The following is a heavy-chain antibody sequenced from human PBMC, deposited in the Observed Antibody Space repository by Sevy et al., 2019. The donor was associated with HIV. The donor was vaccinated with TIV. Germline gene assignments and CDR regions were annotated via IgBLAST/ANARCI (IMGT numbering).Heavy chain of an antibody. D-gene: IGHD6-19*01. J-gene: IGHJ6*02. Sequence: GGSLRLSCAASGFTFSSYSMNWVRQAPGKGLEWVSYISSSSSTIYYADSVKGRFTISRENAKNSLYLQMNSLRAEDTAGYYCAREGIAVDQRSYYYYYGMDVWGQGTTVTVSS. CDR2: ISSSSSTI. V-gene: IGHV3-48*01. CDR3: AREGIAVDQRSYYYYYGMDV. CDR1: GFTFSSYS.